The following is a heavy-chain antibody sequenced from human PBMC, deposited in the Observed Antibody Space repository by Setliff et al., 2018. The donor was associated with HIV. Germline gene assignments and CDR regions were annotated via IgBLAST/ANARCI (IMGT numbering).Heavy chain of an antibody. CDR2: IYSSGNT. Sequence: PSETLSLTCSVSGGPISSSSYYWGWIRQPPGQGLEWIANIYSSGNTYYNPYLKSRLTMSVDTSKNQLSLKLSSLTAADTAMYYCASVTLFVRFDFWGLGTLVTVSS. V-gene: IGHV4-39*01. CDR3: ASVTLFVRFDF. J-gene: IGHJ4*02. CDR1: GGPISSSSYY. D-gene: IGHD3-10*02.